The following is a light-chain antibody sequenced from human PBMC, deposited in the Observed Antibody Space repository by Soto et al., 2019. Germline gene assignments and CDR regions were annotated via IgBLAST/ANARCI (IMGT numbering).Light chain of an antibody. V-gene: IGKV1-39*01. CDR3: QQSYSSPPWT. CDR2: AAS. CDR1: QSIVTY. J-gene: IGKJ1*01. Sequence: DIQMTQSPSSLSASVGDRVTITCRASQSIVTYLNWYHQKPGKAPKLLIYAASNLQSGVPSRFSGSGSGTHFTLTISSLQPEDFANYYCQQSYSSPPWTFGQGTKVDIK.